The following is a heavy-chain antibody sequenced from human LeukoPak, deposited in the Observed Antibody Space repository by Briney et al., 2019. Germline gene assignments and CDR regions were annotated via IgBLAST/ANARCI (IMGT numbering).Heavy chain of an antibody. J-gene: IGHJ6*02. CDR2: MNPNSGNT. Sequence: ASVKVFCKASGYTFTSYDINWVRQATGQGLEWMGWMNPNSGNTGYAQKFQGRVTMTRNTSISTAYMELSSLRSEDTAVYYCARGRGVRPYYDFWSGYYPSPNYYYYYGMDVWGQGTTVTVSS. CDR1: GYTFTSYD. CDR3: ARGRGVRPYYDFWSGYYPSPNYYYYYGMDV. D-gene: IGHD3-3*01. V-gene: IGHV1-8*01.